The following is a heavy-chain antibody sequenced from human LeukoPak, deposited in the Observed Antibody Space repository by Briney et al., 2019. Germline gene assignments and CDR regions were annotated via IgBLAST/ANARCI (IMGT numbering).Heavy chain of an antibody. CDR3: ARQVARDYRVLLVY. CDR1: GGSISSYY. V-gene: IGHV4-59*01. J-gene: IGHJ4*02. CDR2: FYNSGST. D-gene: IGHD4/OR15-4a*01. Sequence: SETLSLTCTVSGGSISSYYWSWIRQPPGKGLEWIGYFYNSGSTNYNPSLKSRVTISADTPKNQFSLNLSSVSDADTAIYYCARQVARDYRVLLVYWGQGTLVTVSP.